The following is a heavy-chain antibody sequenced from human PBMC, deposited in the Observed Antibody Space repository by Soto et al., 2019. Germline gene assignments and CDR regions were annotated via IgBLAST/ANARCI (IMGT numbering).Heavy chain of an antibody. D-gene: IGHD3-9*01. CDR1: GFIFTDYS. V-gene: IGHV3-48*01. Sequence: PGGSLRLSCVASGFIFTDYSVNWVRQAPGKGLEWVSFITASTTTIYYADSIKGRFTISRDNSKNTLYLQMNSLRAEDTAVYYCAREHYDILTGYPDYWGQGTLVTVSS. CDR3: AREHYDILTGYPDY. J-gene: IGHJ4*02. CDR2: ITASTTTI.